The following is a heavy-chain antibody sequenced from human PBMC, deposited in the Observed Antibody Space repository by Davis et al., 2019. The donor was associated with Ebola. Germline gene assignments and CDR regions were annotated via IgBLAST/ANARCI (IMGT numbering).Heavy chain of an antibody. CDR2: ISGRGGTT. D-gene: IGHD2-15*01. Sequence: GESLKISCAASGFTFSSYAMSWVRQAPGKGLEWVSAISGRGGTTYYADSVKGRFTISRDNSKNTLFVQMNSLRAEDTAVYYCATIEGYFWGQGTLVTVSS. CDR3: ATIEGYF. J-gene: IGHJ4*02. CDR1: GFTFSSYA. V-gene: IGHV3-23*01.